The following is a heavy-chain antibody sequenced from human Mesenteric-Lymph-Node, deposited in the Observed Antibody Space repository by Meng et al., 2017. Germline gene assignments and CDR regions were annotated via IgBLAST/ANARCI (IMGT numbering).Heavy chain of an antibody. CDR1: GFTFSRFA. V-gene: IGHV3-23*01. CDR3: AKDKGAVTTSRTYYYYYGMDV. CDR2: ITACGGDT. D-gene: IGHD4-17*01. J-gene: IGHJ6*02. Sequence: GESLKISCAASGFTFSRFAMGWVRLAPGKGLEWVALITACGGDTYHAESVRGRFTISRDNAKNSLYLQMNSLRAEDTALYYCAKDKGAVTTSRTYYYYYGMDVWGQGTTVTVSS.